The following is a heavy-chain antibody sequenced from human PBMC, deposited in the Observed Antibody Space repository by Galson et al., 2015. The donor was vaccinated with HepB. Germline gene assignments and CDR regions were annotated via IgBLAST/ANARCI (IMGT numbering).Heavy chain of an antibody. CDR2: ISTYSGNT. Sequence: SVKVSCKASGYRLTSYEISWVRQAPGQGLQWMGWISTYSGNTKYAQNFQGRVTMTTDTSTSTAYMELRSLRSDDTAVYYCARRRSSGYFDYWGQGTLVTVSS. CDR3: ARRRSSGYFDY. V-gene: IGHV1-18*04. CDR1: GYRLTSYE. D-gene: IGHD3-22*01. J-gene: IGHJ4*02.